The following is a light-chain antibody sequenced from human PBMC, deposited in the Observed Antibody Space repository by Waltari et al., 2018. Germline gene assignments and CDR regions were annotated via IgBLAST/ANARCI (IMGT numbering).Light chain of an antibody. CDR3: CSYTLTNTWL. CDR2: EDT. CDR1: SRDVGSYSL. V-gene: IGLV2-23*01. Sequence: QSALTQPASVSGSPGQPITIPCTGTSRDVGSYSLVSWYRQHPGEAPRVIIFEDTKRPSGVSNRFSGSKSGNTASLTISGLQAEDEADYYCCSYTLTNTWLFGGGTKLTVL. J-gene: IGLJ3*02.